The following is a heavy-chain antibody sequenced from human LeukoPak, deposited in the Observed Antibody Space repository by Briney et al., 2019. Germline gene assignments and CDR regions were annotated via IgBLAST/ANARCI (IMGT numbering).Heavy chain of an antibody. CDR3: AKDHGSGSYEDVNWFDP. D-gene: IGHD3-10*01. J-gene: IGHJ5*02. CDR2: IYYSGTT. CDR1: GGSISSSPYY. V-gene: IGHV4-39*07. Sequence: SETLSLTCTVSGGSISSSPYYWGWIRQPPGKGLEWIGSIYYSGTTHYNPSLESRVTISVDTSKNQFSLKLASVTAADTAIYYCAKDHGSGSYEDVNWFDPWGQGTLVTVSS.